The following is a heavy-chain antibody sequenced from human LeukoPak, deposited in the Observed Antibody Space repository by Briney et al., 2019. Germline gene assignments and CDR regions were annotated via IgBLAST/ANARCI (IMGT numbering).Heavy chain of an antibody. CDR3: ARVYSSSWYGLDYYYYMDV. CDR1: GYTFTSYD. D-gene: IGHD6-13*01. V-gene: IGHV1-8*02. Sequence: GASVKVSCKASGYTFTSYDINWVRQATGQGLEWMGWMNPNSGNTGYAQKFQGRVTMTRNTSISTAYMELSSLRSEDTAVYYCARVYSSSWYGLDYYYYMDVWGKGTTVTISS. CDR2: MNPNSGNT. J-gene: IGHJ6*03.